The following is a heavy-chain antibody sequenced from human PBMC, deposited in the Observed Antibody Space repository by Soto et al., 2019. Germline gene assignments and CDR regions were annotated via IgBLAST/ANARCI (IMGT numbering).Heavy chain of an antibody. Sequence: GGSLRLSCAASGFTFSTYWMSWVRQAPGKGLEWVANIKQDGSEKYYVDSVKGRFTISRDNANNSLYLEMNSLRAGDTAVYYCARPTPGYSSGWPFWGQGTMVTVSS. J-gene: IGHJ3*01. CDR2: IKQDGSEK. CDR3: ARPTPGYSSGWPF. CDR1: GFTFSTYW. D-gene: IGHD6-25*01. V-gene: IGHV3-7*05.